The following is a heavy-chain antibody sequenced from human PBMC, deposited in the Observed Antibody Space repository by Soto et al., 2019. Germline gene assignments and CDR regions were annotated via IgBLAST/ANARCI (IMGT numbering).Heavy chain of an antibody. V-gene: IGHV3-23*01. D-gene: IGHD3-10*01. CDR1: GFTFSNYA. J-gene: IGHJ4*02. CDR3: AKKYYFGSGSYVFYFDY. CDR2: MSGTAGNT. Sequence: EVQLLESGGGSVQPGGSLRLSCAASGFTFSNYAMTWVRQAPGKGLEWVSTMSGTAGNTYYADSVKGRFNISRDNSKNTLYLQMNRLRAEDTAVYYCAKKYYFGSGSYVFYFDYWGQGTLVTVSS.